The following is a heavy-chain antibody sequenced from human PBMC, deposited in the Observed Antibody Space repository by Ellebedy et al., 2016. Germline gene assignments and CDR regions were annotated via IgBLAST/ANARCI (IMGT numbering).Heavy chain of an antibody. D-gene: IGHD1-26*01. J-gene: IGHJ3*02. CDR2: FHYSGTT. CDR1: GGSISSFS. CDR3: AKPKGLSGSYLYAFEI. V-gene: IGHV4-59*08. Sequence: SETLSLTCTVPGGSISSFSWSWIRQSPGKGLEWIGYFHYSGTTTYNPSLRSRVTISVDTSKNQVSLKMFSVPAADTAVYYCAKPKGLSGSYLYAFEIWGQGTRVTVSS.